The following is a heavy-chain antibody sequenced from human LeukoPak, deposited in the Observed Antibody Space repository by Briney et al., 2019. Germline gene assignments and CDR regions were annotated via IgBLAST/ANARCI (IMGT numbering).Heavy chain of an antibody. CDR1: GGTFSSYA. V-gene: IGHV1-69*01. Sequence: GASVKVSCKASGGTFSSYAISWVRQAPGQGLEWMGGIIPIFGTANYAQKFQGRVTITADESTSTAYMELSSLRSEDTAVYYCARGGVNYYDSSGYSNWFDPWGQGTLVTVSS. D-gene: IGHD3-22*01. CDR2: IIPIFGTA. J-gene: IGHJ5*02. CDR3: ARGGVNYYDSSGYSNWFDP.